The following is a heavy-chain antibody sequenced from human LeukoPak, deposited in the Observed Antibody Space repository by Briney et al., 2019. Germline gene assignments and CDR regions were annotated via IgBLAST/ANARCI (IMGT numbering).Heavy chain of an antibody. D-gene: IGHD3-10*01. CDR1: DFAFSNYA. CDR3: ARASGPFDY. CDR2: INYGDGVT. V-gene: IGHV3-23*01. Sequence: GGSLRLSCETSDFAFSNYAMSWVRQAPGRGVEWVSGINYGDGVTYYADSVKGRFTISRDNSRNTLYLQMNSLRAEDTPVYYCARASGPFDYWGQGTLVTVSS. J-gene: IGHJ4*02.